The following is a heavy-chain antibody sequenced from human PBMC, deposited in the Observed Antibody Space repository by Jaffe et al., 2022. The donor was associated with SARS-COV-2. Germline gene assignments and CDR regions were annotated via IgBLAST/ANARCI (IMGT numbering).Heavy chain of an antibody. D-gene: IGHD3-3*01. Sequence: QVQLQESGPGLVKPSQTLSLTCTVSGGSISSGSYYWSWIRQPAGKGLEWIGRIYTSGSTNYNPSLKSRVTISVDTSKNQFSLKLSSVTAADTAVYYCARSPPRRITIFGVVNSWFDPWGQGTLVTVSS. CDR1: GGSISSGSYY. V-gene: IGHV4-61*02. CDR2: IYTSGST. CDR3: ARSPPRRITIFGVVNSWFDP. J-gene: IGHJ5*02.